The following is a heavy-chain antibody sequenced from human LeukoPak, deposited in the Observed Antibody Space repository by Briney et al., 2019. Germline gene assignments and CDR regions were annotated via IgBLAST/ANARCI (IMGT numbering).Heavy chain of an antibody. J-gene: IGHJ1*01. CDR2: ISYDGGNK. V-gene: IGHV3-30-3*01. CDR1: GFTFSSYA. CDR3: TSYRAEYFQH. Sequence: GKSLRLSCAASGFTFSSYAMHWVRQAPGKGLEWVALISYDGGNKYYADSVKGRFTISRDNSKNTLYLQMNSLRAEDTAVYYCTSYRAEYFQHWGQGTLVTVSS.